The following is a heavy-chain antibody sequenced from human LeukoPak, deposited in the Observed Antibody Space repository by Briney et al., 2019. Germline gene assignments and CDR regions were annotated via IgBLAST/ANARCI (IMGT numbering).Heavy chain of an antibody. D-gene: IGHD3-3*01. CDR3: AKPRLEWLLSDFDY. Sequence: GGSLRLSCAASGFTFSSYAMSWVRQAPGKGLEWVSGISASGGSTDYADSVKGRFTISRDNSKNTLSLQMNSLRAEDTAVYYCAKPRLEWLLSDFDYWGQGTLVTVSS. CDR1: GFTFSSYA. CDR2: ISASGGST. V-gene: IGHV3-23*01. J-gene: IGHJ4*02.